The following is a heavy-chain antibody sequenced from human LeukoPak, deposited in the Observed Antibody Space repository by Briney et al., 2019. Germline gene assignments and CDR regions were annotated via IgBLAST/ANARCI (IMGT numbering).Heavy chain of an antibody. D-gene: IGHD6-13*01. CDR3: ASYEKQQLTAFDI. CDR2: IYYSGST. V-gene: IGHV4-30-4*02. Sequence: PSETLSLTCTVSGGSISSGDYYWSWIRQPPGKGLEWIGYIYYSGSTYYNPSLKSRVTISVDTSKNQFSLKLSSVTAADTAVYYCASYEKQQLTAFDIWGQGTMVTVSS. J-gene: IGHJ3*02. CDR1: GGSISSGDYY.